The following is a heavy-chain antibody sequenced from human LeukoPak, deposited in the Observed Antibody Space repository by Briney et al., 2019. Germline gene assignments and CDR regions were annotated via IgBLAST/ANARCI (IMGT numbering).Heavy chain of an antibody. Sequence: PGGSLRLSCAASGFTFSNHAMSWVRQTPGKGLQWVSVISGSGRTTEYADSVKGRFTISRDNSKNTLSLQMNSLRVEDTAIYYCAKNVVVKRYIDYWSQGTLVTVSS. CDR3: AKNVVVKRYIDY. D-gene: IGHD2-15*01. J-gene: IGHJ4*02. CDR1: GFTFSNHA. CDR2: ISGSGRTT. V-gene: IGHV3-23*01.